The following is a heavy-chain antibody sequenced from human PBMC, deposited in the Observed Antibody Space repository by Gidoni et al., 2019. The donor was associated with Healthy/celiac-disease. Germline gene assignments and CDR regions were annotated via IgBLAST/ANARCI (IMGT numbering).Heavy chain of an antibody. Sequence: QVQLVESGGGVVQPGRSLRLSCAASGFTFSSYAMHWCRQAPGKGLEWVAVIAYDVSNKYYADSVKGRFTISRDNSKNTLYLQMNSLRAEDTAVYYCARDGAAARPYYYYYMDVWGKGTTVTVSS. CDR1: GFTFSSYA. J-gene: IGHJ6*03. D-gene: IGHD6-6*01. V-gene: IGHV3-30-3*01. CDR3: ARDGAAARPYYYYYMDV. CDR2: IAYDVSNK.